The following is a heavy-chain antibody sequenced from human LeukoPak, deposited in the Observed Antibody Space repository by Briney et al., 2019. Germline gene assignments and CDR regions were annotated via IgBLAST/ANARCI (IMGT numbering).Heavy chain of an antibody. J-gene: IGHJ4*02. V-gene: IGHV4-39*07. D-gene: IGHD3-10*01. Sequence: SETLSLTCTVSGGSISSSSYYWGWIRQPPGKGLEWIGSIYYSGSTYYNPSLKSRVTISVDTSKNQFSLKLSSVTAADTAVYYCARDDYYGSGSRYMAPYYFDYWGQGTLVTVSS. CDR1: GGSISSSSYY. CDR2: IYYSGST. CDR3: ARDDYYGSGSRYMAPYYFDY.